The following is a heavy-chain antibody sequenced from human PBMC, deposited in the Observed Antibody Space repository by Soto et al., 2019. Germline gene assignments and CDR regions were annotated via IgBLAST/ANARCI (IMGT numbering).Heavy chain of an antibody. J-gene: IGHJ6*02. D-gene: IGHD5-12*01. CDR1: GYTFTSYD. CDR2: MNPNSGNT. CDR3: AIVGRGLVSMDV. Sequence: QVQLVQSGAEVKKPGASVKVSCKASGYTFTSYDINWVRQATGQGLEWMGWMNPNSGNTGYAQKFQGRVTMTRNTSIRTAYMELSILRSEDTAVYYCAIVGRGLVSMDVWGQGTTVTVSS. V-gene: IGHV1-8*01.